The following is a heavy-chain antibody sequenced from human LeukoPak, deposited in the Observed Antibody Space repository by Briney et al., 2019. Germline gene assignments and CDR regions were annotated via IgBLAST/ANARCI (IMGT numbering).Heavy chain of an antibody. J-gene: IGHJ4*02. CDR1: GYTFTSYG. Sequence: ASVKVSCKASGYTFTSYGISWVRQAPGQGLEWMGWISAYNGNTNYAQKFQGRVTIAADKSTSTAYMELSSLRSEDTAVYYCASGYSYGDGTYYFDYWGQGTLVTVSS. D-gene: IGHD5-18*01. V-gene: IGHV1-18*04. CDR3: ASGYSYGDGTYYFDY. CDR2: ISAYNGNT.